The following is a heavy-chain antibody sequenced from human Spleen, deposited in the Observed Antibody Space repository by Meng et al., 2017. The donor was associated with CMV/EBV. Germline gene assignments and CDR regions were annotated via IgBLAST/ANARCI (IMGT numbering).Heavy chain of an antibody. V-gene: IGHV3-33*06. CDR3: AKDATAAGMDV. Sequence: LSLTCTASGFTFSSYGMHWVRQAPGKGLEWVAVIWYDGSNKYYADSVKGRFTISRDNSKNTLYLQMNSLRAEDTAVYYCAKDATAAGMDVWGQGTTVTVSS. D-gene: IGHD6-13*01. CDR1: GFTFSSYG. CDR2: IWYDGSNK. J-gene: IGHJ6*02.